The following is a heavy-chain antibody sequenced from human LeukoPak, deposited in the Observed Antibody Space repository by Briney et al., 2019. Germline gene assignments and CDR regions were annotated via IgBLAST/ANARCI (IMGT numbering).Heavy chain of an antibody. CDR2: ICTSGST. V-gene: IGHV4-4*07. J-gene: IGHJ2*01. CDR3: ARDSPLDIVVAPAATPAYWYFDL. Sequence: SETLSLTCTVSGGSISSYYWSWIRQPAGKGLEWIGRICTSGSTNYNPSLKSRVTMSVDTSKNQFSLKLSSVTAADTAVYYCARDSPLDIVVAPAATPAYWYFDLWGRGTLVTVSS. D-gene: IGHD2-2*03. CDR1: GGSISSYY.